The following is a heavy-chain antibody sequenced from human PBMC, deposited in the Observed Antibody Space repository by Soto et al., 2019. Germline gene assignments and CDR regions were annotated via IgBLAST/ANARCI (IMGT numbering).Heavy chain of an antibody. J-gene: IGHJ4*02. CDR1: GGSISTYY. V-gene: IGHV4-59*08. CDR3: SRGGHCTDGVCSALAY. Sequence: PSETLSLTCTVSGGSISTYYWSWIRQPPGKGLEWIGYIYYGGSANYNPSLESRVTISLDRSKKQFSLRLNSVTAADTAVYYYSRGGHCTDGVCSALAYWGQGTLVTVSS. CDR2: IYYGGSA. D-gene: IGHD2-8*01.